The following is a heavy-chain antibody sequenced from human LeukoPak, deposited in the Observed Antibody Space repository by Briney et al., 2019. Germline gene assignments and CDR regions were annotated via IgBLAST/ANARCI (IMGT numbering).Heavy chain of an antibody. CDR1: GDSISSYY. D-gene: IGHD3-22*01. CDR2: IRYSGSA. Sequence: SETLSLTCTVSGDSISSYYWSWIRQPPGKGLEWIGYIRYSGSANYNPSLRSRVTISIDTSKNQFSLKLSSVTAEDTAVYYCARGGPDSSDYSSLFDYWGRGILVTVSS. V-gene: IGHV4-59*12. J-gene: IGHJ4*02. CDR3: ARGGPDSSDYSSLFDY.